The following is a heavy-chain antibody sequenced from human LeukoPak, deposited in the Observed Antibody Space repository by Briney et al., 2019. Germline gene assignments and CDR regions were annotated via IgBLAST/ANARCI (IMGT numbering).Heavy chain of an antibody. J-gene: IGHJ3*02. CDR2: ISGSGGTT. D-gene: IGHD5-18*01. V-gene: IGHV3-23*01. Sequence: GESLRLSCAASGFTFSSYGMSWVRQAPGKGLEWVSSISGSGGTTYCADSVKGRFTISRDNSKNTLYLQMNSLRADDTAVYSCAKDPPTVMANAFHIWGQGTMVTVS. CDR3: AKDPPTVMANAFHI. CDR1: GFTFSSYG.